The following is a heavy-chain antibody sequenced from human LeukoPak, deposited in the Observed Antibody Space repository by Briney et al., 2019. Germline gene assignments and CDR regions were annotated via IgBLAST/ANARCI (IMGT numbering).Heavy chain of an antibody. J-gene: IGHJ4*02. D-gene: IGHD1-14*01. CDR3: ARDWNNGNPKVPHLDY. Sequence: ASVKVSCKASGYTFTSYGISWVRQAPGQGLEWMGWISAYNGNTNYAQKLQGRVTMTTDTSTSTAYMELRSLRSDDTAVYYCARDWNNGNPKVPHLDYWGQGTLVTVSS. V-gene: IGHV1-18*01. CDR2: ISAYNGNT. CDR1: GYTFTSYG.